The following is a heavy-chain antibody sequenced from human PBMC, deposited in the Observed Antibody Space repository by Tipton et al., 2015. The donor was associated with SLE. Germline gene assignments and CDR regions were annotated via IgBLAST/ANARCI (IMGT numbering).Heavy chain of an antibody. D-gene: IGHD2-21*01. Sequence: TLSLTCAVSGGSISSSSYYWGWIRQPPGKGLEWIGSIYYSGSTYYNPSLKSRVTISVDTSKNQFSLKLSSVTAADTAVYYCAGAPHIAFAFDIWGQGTMVPVSS. CDR3: AGAPHIAFAFDI. CDR2: IYYSGST. CDR1: GGSISSSSYY. V-gene: IGHV4-39*07. J-gene: IGHJ3*02.